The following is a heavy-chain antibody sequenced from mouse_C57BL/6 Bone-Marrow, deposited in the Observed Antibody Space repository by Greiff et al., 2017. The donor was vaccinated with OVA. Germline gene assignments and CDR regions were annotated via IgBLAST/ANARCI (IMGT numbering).Heavy chain of an antibody. Sequence: VQLQQSGAELVKPGASVKISCKASGYAFSSYWMNWVKQRPGKGLEWIGQIYPGDGDTNYNGKFKGKATLTADKSSSTAYMQLSSLTSEDSAVYFCARLGTTVVATGYCDVWGTGTTVTVSS. CDR3: ARLGTTVVATGYCDV. V-gene: IGHV1-80*01. CDR2: IYPGDGDT. J-gene: IGHJ1*03. D-gene: IGHD1-1*01. CDR1: GYAFSSYW.